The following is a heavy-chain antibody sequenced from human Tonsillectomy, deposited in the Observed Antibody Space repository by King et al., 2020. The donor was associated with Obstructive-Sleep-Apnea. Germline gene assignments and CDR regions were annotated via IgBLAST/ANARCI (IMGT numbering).Heavy chain of an antibody. CDR3: ARDVEAVEYYYGMDV. Sequence: VQLVESGGGLVQPGGSLRLSCAASGFRFSSFWMSWVRQAPGKWLEWVANINQDGREKYYVDSVRGRFTISRDNAKTLLYLQMNSLRVEDTAVYDCARDVEAVEYYYGMDVWGQGTTVTVSS. D-gene: IGHD3-16*01. V-gene: IGHV3-7*01. CDR2: INQDGREK. J-gene: IGHJ6*02. CDR1: GFRFSSFW.